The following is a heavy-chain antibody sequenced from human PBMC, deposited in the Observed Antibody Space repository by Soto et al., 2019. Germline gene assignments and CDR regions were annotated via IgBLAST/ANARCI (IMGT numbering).Heavy chain of an antibody. V-gene: IGHV5-51*01. CDR1: GYSFTTFW. CDR2: IYPGDSDT. D-gene: IGHD6-6*01. J-gene: IGHJ6*02. CDR3: ATSESSSAGYYYYYGMDV. Sequence: RESLKISCKGSGYSFTTFWITWVRQMPGKGLEWMGIIYPGDSDTRYSPSFQGQVTISADKSISTAYLQWSSLKASDTAMYYCATSESSSAGYYYYYGMDVWGQGTTVTVSS.